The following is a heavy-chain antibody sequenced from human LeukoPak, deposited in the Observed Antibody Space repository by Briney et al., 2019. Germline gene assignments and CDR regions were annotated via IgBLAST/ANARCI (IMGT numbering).Heavy chain of an antibody. V-gene: IGHV4-59*12. J-gene: IGHJ4*02. CDR2: VYFSGRT. CDR3: ARDRTFGEPSGSIDY. CDR1: GGSISSYF. D-gene: IGHD3-10*01. Sequence: SETLSLTCTVSGGSISSYFWSWIRQPPGKGLEWIGFVYFSGRTSYNPSLKSRVSISLDTSKNQFSLKLSSVTAADTAVYYCARDRTFGEPSGSIDYWGQGTLVTVSS.